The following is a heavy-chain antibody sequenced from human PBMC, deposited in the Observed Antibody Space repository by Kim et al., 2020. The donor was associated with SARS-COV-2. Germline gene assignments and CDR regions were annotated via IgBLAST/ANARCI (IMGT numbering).Heavy chain of an antibody. V-gene: IGHV4-39*01. CDR3: ARLTRASHFED. D-gene: IGHD1-26*01. Sequence: SETLSLTCIVSGGSISSSDYYWGWIRQPPGKGLEWIGHISYTGTTFYNPSLKSRVTISVDTWRTRYSLNLYSVTATDTAVYHCARLTRASHFEDWGQGTRVTVSS. J-gene: IGHJ4*02. CDR1: GGSISSSDYY. CDR2: ISYTGTT.